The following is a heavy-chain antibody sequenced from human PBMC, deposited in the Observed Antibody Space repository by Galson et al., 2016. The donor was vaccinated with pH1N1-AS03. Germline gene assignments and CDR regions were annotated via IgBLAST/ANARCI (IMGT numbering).Heavy chain of an antibody. V-gene: IGHV2-70*11. CDR2: IDWDDDK. CDR3: ARMRDYGDLRDAFDI. Sequence: PALVKPTQTLTLTCTFSGFSLSTSGTCVSWIRQPPGKALEWPARIDWDDDKYYSTSLKTRLTISKDASKNQVVLTMTNMDPVDTATYYCARMRDYGDLRDAFDIWGQGTMVTVSS. J-gene: IGHJ3*02. D-gene: IGHD4-17*01. CDR1: GFSLSTSGTC.